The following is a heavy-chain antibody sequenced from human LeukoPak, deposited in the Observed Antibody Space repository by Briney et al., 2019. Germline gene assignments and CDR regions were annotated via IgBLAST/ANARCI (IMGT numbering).Heavy chain of an antibody. CDR3: ARHSGSYYQPLDY. CDR1: GGSVSSSSYY. Sequence: TETLSLTCSVSGGSVSSSSYYWGWVRQPPGKGLEWIGSMYYSGGTYYNPSIKSRVIISVDTSNNHFSLEVSSVTAADTAVYYCARHSGSYYQPLDYWGQGTLVTVSS. D-gene: IGHD1-26*01. J-gene: IGHJ4*02. V-gene: IGHV4-39*01. CDR2: MYYSGGT.